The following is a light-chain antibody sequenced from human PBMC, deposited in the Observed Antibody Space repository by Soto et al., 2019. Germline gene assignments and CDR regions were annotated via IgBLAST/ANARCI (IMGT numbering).Light chain of an antibody. CDR3: QQYVGWT. Sequence: EIVLTQSPGTLSVSPGGRATLSCRASETISSDYLAWYQQKPGQAPSLLIYGTSSRATGIPDRFSGSGSGTDFTLTISRLEPKDSAIYYCQQYVGWTFGQGTKVEIK. J-gene: IGKJ1*01. CDR1: ETISSDY. V-gene: IGKV3-20*01. CDR2: GTS.